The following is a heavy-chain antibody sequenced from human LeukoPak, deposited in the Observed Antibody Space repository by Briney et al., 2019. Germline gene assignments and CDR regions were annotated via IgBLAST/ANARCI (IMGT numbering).Heavy chain of an antibody. V-gene: IGHV1-2*02. CDR1: GYTFTDYY. CDR2: INPNNGGT. J-gene: IGHJ3*01. Sequence: ASVKVSCKASGYTFTDYYFHWVRQAPGQRLEWLGWINPNNGGTNYAQKFQGRVTMTRDTSISTVYMELSRLRSDDTAIYYCARKESNDAFDVWGQGTMVTVSS. CDR3: ARKESNDAFDV.